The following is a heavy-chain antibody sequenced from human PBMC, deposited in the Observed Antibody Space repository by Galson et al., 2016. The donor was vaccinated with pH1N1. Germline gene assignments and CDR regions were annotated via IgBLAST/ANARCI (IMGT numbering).Heavy chain of an antibody. CDR2: ISYNGHDQ. CDR1: GFSLDTYA. J-gene: IGHJ6*02. Sequence: SLRLSCAASGFSLDTYAMHWVRQVPGKGLEWVAFISYNGHDQSYADSLKGRFTISRDNSKNTLYLQLNSPRTEDTAVFYCAREDWSYADTYYNGMDVWGQGTTVTVSS. D-gene: IGHD3-16*01. V-gene: IGHV3-30-3*01. CDR3: AREDWSYADTYYNGMDV.